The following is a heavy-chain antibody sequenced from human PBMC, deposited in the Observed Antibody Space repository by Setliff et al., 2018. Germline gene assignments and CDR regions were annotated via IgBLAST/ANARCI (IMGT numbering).Heavy chain of an antibody. Sequence: QTGGSLRLSCAASGFTFSKYGMYWVRQAPGKGLEWVAFTRFDGTNKNYADSVRGRFTISRDNSKNTLYLQMNSLRDEDTAVYYCARDTMSLGAFDLWGQGTMVTVSS. J-gene: IGHJ3*01. V-gene: IGHV3-30*02. CDR2: TRFDGTNK. CDR1: GFTFSKYG. CDR3: ARDTMSLGAFDL. D-gene: IGHD1-1*01.